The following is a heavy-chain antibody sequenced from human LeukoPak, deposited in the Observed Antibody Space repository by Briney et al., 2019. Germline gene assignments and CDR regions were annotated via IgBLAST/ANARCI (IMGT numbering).Heavy chain of an antibody. CDR3: AKTTGYSSGWVDY. D-gene: IGHD6-19*01. J-gene: IGHJ4*02. Sequence: PGGSLRLSCTASGFSFSGHWMHWARQLPGKGLVWVSRISPTGSTTSYADSVKGRFTVSRDSSKNTLYLQMNSLRAEDTAIYYCAKTTGYSSGWVDYWGQGTLVTVSS. V-gene: IGHV3-74*01. CDR2: ISPTGSTT. CDR1: GFSFSGHW.